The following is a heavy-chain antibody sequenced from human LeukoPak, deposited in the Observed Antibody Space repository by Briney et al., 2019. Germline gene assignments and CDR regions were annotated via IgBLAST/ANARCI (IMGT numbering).Heavy chain of an antibody. Sequence: GGSLRLSCGGPGSVFSTYGMSWVRQAPEKGLEWVAYISASGSFTSYADSVKGRFTVSRDNARNLMFLYMNGLGAEGTAVYYCTRGYLSGTDYSWGQGTLVTVSS. CDR1: GSVFSTYG. CDR3: TRGYLSGTDYS. CDR2: ISASGSFT. J-gene: IGHJ5*02. V-gene: IGHV3-21*05. D-gene: IGHD4/OR15-4a*01.